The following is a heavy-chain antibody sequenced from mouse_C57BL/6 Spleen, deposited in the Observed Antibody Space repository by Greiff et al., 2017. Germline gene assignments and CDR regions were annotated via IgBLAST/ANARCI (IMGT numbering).Heavy chain of an antibody. Sequence: EVMLVESGPELVKPGASVKISCKASGYSFTGYYMNWVKQSPEKSLEWIGEINPSTGGTTYNQKFKAKATLTVDKSSSTAYMQLKSLTSEDSAVYYCARKGKLTGDAMDYWGQGTSVTVSS. J-gene: IGHJ4*01. CDR1: GYSFTGYY. CDR2: INPSTGGT. CDR3: ARKGKLTGDAMDY. D-gene: IGHD4-1*01. V-gene: IGHV1-42*01.